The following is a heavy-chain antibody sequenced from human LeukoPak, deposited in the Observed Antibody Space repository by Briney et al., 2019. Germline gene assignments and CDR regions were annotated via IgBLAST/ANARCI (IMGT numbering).Heavy chain of an antibody. CDR2: FDPEDGET. D-gene: IGHD6-19*01. Sequence: ASVKVSCKVSGYTLTDLSMRWVRQAPGKGLEWMGGFDPEDGETIYAQKFQGRVTMTEDTSTDTAYMELSSLRSEDTAVYYCAHHNWIAVALGYWGQGTLVTVSS. CDR3: AHHNWIAVALGY. V-gene: IGHV1-24*01. CDR1: GYTLTDLS. J-gene: IGHJ4*02.